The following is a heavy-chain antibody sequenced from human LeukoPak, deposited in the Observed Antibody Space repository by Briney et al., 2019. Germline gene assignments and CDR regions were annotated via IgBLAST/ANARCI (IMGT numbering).Heavy chain of an antibody. J-gene: IGHJ3*01. V-gene: IGHV3-48*03. CDR2: ISSSGRTI. Sequence: GGSLRLSCAASGFTFSSYEMNWVRQAPGKGLEWVSYISSSGRTIYNADSVKGRFTISRDNAKNSLYLQMNSLRVGDTAVYYCVRGTSHPVWGQGTTVTVSS. D-gene: IGHD1-14*01. CDR1: GFTFSSYE. CDR3: VRGTSHPV.